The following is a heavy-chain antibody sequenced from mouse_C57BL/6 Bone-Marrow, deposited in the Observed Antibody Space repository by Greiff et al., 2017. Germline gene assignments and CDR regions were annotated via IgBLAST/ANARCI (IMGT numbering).Heavy chain of an antibody. D-gene: IGHD1-1*01. Sequence: VQLQQPGAELVMPGASVKLSCKASGYTFTSYWMHWVKQRPGQGLEWIGEIDPSDSYTNYNQKFKGKSTLTVDKSSSTAYMQLSSLTSEDSAVYYCAREDFKYYGSSPAWFAYWGQGTLVTVSA. CDR2: IDPSDSYT. CDR3: AREDFKYYGSSPAWFAY. V-gene: IGHV1-69*01. J-gene: IGHJ3*01. CDR1: GYTFTSYW.